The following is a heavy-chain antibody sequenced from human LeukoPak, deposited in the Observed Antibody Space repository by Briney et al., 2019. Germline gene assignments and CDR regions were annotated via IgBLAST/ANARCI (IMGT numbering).Heavy chain of an antibody. J-gene: IGHJ4*02. CDR1: GYSISSGYY. CDR3: VREARGITGTTFDY. Sequence: SETLSLTCTVSGYSISSGYYWGWIRQPPGKGLEWIGSIYHSGSTYYNPSLKSRVTISVDTTKNQFSLKLSSVTAADTAVYYCVREARGITGTTFDYWGQGTLVTVSS. CDR2: IYHSGST. D-gene: IGHD1-7*01. V-gene: IGHV4-38-2*02.